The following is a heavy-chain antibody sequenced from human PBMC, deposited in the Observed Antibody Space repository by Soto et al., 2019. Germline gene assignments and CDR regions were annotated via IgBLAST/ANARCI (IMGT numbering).Heavy chain of an antibody. J-gene: IGHJ4*02. D-gene: IGHD3-9*01. CDR1: GGSISNYY. CDR3: ARLRYFDWAFDY. Sequence: QVQLQESGPGLVKPSETLSLTCTVSGGSISNYYWSWIRQPPGKGLEWIGYIHYSGSTTYNSSLKSRVTISVDTSKNQFSLKLSSVTAADSAVYYCARLRYFDWAFDYWGQGTLVTVSS. CDR2: IHYSGST. V-gene: IGHV4-59*08.